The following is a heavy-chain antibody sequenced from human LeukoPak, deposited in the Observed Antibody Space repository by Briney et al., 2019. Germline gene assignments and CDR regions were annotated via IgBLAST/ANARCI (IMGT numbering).Heavy chain of an antibody. V-gene: IGHV4-30-2*01. Sequence: PSQTLSLTCAVSGGSISSGGYSWRWIRQPPGKGLEWIGYIYHSGSTYYNPSLKSRVTISVDRSKNQFSLKLSSVTAADTAVYYCARSPPSMVRGVGRRWFDPWGQGTLVTGSS. J-gene: IGHJ5*02. CDR3: ARSPPSMVRGVGRRWFDP. CDR2: IYHSGST. D-gene: IGHD3-10*01. CDR1: GGSISSGGYS.